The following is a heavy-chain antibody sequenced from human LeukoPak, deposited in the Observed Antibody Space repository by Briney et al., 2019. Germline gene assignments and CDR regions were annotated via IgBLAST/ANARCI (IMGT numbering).Heavy chain of an antibody. D-gene: IGHD6-13*01. CDR1: GFTFSGFN. J-gene: IGHJ4*02. Sequence: KPGGSLRLSCTASGFTFSGFNIHWVRQAPGRGLEWGSCISSSSTYRYYADSVKGRFTVSRDNAKNSVYLQMNSLRAEDTAVYYCARDGSSSWYYYWGQGTLVTVSS. CDR3: ARDGSSSWYYY. CDR2: ISSSSTYR. V-gene: IGHV3-21*01.